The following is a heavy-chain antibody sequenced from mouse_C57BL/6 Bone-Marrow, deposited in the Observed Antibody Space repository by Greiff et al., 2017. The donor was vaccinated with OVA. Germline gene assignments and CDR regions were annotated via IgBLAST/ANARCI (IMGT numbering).Heavy chain of an antibody. V-gene: IGHV1-26*01. J-gene: IGHJ2*01. Sequence: EVQLQQSGPELVKPGASVKISCKASGYTFTDYYMSWVKQSHGKSLEWIGDINPNNGGTSYNQKFKGKATLTVDKSSSTAYMELRSLTSEDSAVYYCARSGFYWGQGTTLTVSS. CDR1: GYTFTDYY. CDR2: INPNNGGT. CDR3: ARSGFY. D-gene: IGHD3-2*02.